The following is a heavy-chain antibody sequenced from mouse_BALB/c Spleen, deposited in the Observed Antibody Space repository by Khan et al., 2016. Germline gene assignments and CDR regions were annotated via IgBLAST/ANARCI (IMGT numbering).Heavy chain of an antibody. Sequence: QVQLQQPGAELVKPGASVKLSCKASGYTFTSYCMHWVKQRPGQGLEWIGEIVPSNGRSNYNENFKNKATLTVDNSSNTVYMQLSSLTSEDSAVYYCASPFYYGSSFYDVWGAGTTVTVSS. CDR1: GYTFTSYC. J-gene: IGHJ1*01. CDR2: IVPSNGRS. V-gene: IGHV1S81*02. CDR3: ASPFYYGSSFYDV. D-gene: IGHD1-1*01.